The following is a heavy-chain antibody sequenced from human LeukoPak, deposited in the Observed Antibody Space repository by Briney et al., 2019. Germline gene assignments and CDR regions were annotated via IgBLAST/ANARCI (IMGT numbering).Heavy chain of an antibody. D-gene: IGHD2-21*02. CDR3: AKGGAYCGGDCYLYGMDV. CDR2: ISYDGSNK. J-gene: IGHJ6*02. V-gene: IGHV3-30*04. CDR1: GFTFSSYA. Sequence: GGSLRLSCAASGFTFSSYALHWVRQAPGKGLEWVAVISYDGSNKYYADSVKGRFTISRDDSKNTLYLQMNSLRAEDTAVYYCAKGGAYCGGDCYLYGMDVWGQGTTVTVSS.